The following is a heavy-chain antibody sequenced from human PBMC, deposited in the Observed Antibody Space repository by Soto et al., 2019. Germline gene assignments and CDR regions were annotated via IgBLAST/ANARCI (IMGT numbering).Heavy chain of an antibody. Sequence: ASVKVSCKASGYSFTGYHIHWVRQAPGQGLEWLRRINPKSGGTSTAQKFQGWVTMTTDTSISTASMELTRLTSDDTAIYYCARGDSTDCSNGVCSFFYNHDMDVWGQGTTVTVS. D-gene: IGHD2-8*01. J-gene: IGHJ6*02. CDR1: GYSFTGYH. CDR3: ARGDSTDCSNGVCSFFYNHDMDV. CDR2: INPKSGGT. V-gene: IGHV1-2*04.